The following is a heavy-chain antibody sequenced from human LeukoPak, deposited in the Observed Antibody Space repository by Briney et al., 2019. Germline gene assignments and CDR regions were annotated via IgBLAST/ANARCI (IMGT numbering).Heavy chain of an antibody. V-gene: IGHV1-69*04. CDR3: ARAEQIVATIPDACDI. CDR2: IIPILGIA. CDR1: GGTFSSYS. D-gene: IGHD5-12*01. Sequence: GASVKVSCKASGGTFSSYSITWVRQAPGQGLEWMGRIIPILGIANYAQKFQGRVTITADKSTSTAYMELSSLRSEDTAVYYCARAEQIVATIPDACDIWGQGTMVTVSS. J-gene: IGHJ3*02.